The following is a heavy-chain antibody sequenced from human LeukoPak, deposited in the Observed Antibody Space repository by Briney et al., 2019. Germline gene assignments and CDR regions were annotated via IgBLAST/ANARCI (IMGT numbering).Heavy chain of an antibody. J-gene: IGHJ4*02. V-gene: IGHV1-24*01. D-gene: IGHD5-18*01. CDR3: ATDLRTAMVSEGIFFDY. Sequence: ASVKVSCKVSGYTLTELSMHWVRQAPGKGLEWMGGFDPEDGETIYAQKFQGRVTMTEDTSTDTAYMELSSLRSEGTAVYYCATDLRTAMVSEGIFFDYWGQGTLVTVSS. CDR1: GYTLTELS. CDR2: FDPEDGET.